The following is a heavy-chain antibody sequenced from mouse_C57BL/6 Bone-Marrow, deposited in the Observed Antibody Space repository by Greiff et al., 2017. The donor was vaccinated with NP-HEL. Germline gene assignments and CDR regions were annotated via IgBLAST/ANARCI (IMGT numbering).Heavy chain of an antibody. CDR1: GFSLSTSGMG. CDR3: ARSTTVVAPYYFDY. Sequence: QVTLKVSGPGILQSSQTLSLTCSFSGFSLSTSGMGVSWIRQPSGQGLEWLAHIYWDDAKRYNPSLKSRPTISKDTSRNKVFLKITSVDTADTATYYCARSTTVVAPYYFDYWGQGTTLTVSS. J-gene: IGHJ2*01. CDR2: IYWDDAK. V-gene: IGHV8-12*01. D-gene: IGHD1-1*01.